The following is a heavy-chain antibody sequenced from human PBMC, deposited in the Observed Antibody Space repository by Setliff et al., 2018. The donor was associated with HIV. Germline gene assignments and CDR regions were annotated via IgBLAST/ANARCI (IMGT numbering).Heavy chain of an antibody. Sequence: SETLSLTCTVSGGSISSGGYYWSWIRQHPGKGLEYIGYIYYSGSTYYNPALKSRVTISVDTSKNQFSLRLNSVTAADTAVYYCARDGIYDYNNYVDAFDIWGQGTMVTVSS. CDR2: IYYSGST. CDR3: ARDGIYDYNNYVDAFDI. V-gene: IGHV4-31*03. CDR1: GGSISSGGYY. J-gene: IGHJ3*02. D-gene: IGHD4-4*01.